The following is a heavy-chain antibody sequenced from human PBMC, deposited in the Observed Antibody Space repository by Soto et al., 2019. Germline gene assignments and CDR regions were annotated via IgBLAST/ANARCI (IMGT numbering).Heavy chain of an antibody. CDR1: GFTFSTYS. D-gene: IGHD6-13*01. CDR2: ISSSSSNI. J-gene: IGHJ4*02. CDR3: ARRGIAAAGRVHFDY. V-gene: IGHV3-48*01. Sequence: GGSLRLSCAASGFTFSTYSMNWVRQAPGKGLEWVSYISSSSSNIYYADSVKGRFTISRDNAKNSLYLQMNSLRAEDTAVYYCARRGIAAAGRVHFDYWGQGTLVTVSS.